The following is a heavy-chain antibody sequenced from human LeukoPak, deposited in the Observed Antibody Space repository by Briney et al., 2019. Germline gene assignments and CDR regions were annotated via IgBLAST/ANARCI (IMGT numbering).Heavy chain of an antibody. V-gene: IGHV4-39*07. CDR2: IYYSGST. CDR3: VRPENSGHFEGDNYFDP. D-gene: IGHD5-12*01. CDR1: GGSMSTSGYY. Sequence: PSETLSLTCSVSGGSMSTSGYYWGWIRQPPGKGLEWIGSIYYSGSTDYNPSLKSRVTISQDMSKNQFSLRLRSVTAADTAIYYCVRPENSGHFEGDNYFDPWGQGTLVTVSS. J-gene: IGHJ5*02.